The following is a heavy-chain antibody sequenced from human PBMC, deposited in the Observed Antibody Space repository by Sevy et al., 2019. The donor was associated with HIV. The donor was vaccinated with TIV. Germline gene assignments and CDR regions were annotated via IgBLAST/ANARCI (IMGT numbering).Heavy chain of an antibody. CDR3: VREGLGGFSYSLDC. CDR1: GFSFSTYW. D-gene: IGHD3-16*01. V-gene: IGHV3-7*01. CDR2: MNQDGTER. J-gene: IGHJ4*02. Sequence: GGSLRLSCSASGFSFSTYWMTWVRQAPGKGLEWVATMNQDGTERDYVDSVKGRFTISRDNTKTSLFLQMNSLSAEDTGVYYCVREGLGGFSYSLDCWGQATLVTVSS.